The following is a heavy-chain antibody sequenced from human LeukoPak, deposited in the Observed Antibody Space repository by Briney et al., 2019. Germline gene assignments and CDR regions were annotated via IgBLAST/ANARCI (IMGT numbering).Heavy chain of an antibody. CDR3: ASAAYYYDSSGYYGAGFDY. CDR2: ISSGDNTI. Sequence: GGSLRLSCAASGFTFSDYYMSWIRQAPGKGLEWVSYISSGDNTIYYADSVKGRFTMSRDNAKNSLYLQMNSLRAEDTAVYYCASAAYYYDSSGYYGAGFDYWGQGTLVTVSS. CDR1: GFTFSDYY. D-gene: IGHD3-22*01. V-gene: IGHV3-11*04. J-gene: IGHJ4*02.